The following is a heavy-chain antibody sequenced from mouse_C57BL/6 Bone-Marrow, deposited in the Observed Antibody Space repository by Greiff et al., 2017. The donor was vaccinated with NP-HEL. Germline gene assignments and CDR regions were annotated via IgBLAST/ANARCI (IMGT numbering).Heavy chain of an antibody. CDR3: ARRARYWYFDV. V-gene: IGHV1-69*01. CDR1: GYTFTSYW. CDR2: IDPSDSYT. J-gene: IGHJ1*03. D-gene: IGHD3-1*01. Sequence: QVQLQQPGAELVMPGASVKLSCKASGYTFTSYWMHWVKQRPGQGLEWIGEIDPSDSYTNYNQKFKGKSTLTVDKSSSTAYMQLSSLTSEDSAVYYCARRARYWYFDVWGTGTTVTVSS.